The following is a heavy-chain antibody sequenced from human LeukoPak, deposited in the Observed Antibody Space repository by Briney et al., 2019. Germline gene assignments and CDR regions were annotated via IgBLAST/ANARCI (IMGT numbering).Heavy chain of an antibody. V-gene: IGHV4-39*07. CDR3: ARGRPYYYDSSGYYALFDY. CDR1: GFTFSSYE. CDR2: IYYSGST. D-gene: IGHD3-22*01. Sequence: GSLRLSCAASGFTFSSYEMNWVRQPPGKGLEWIGSIYYSGSTYYNPSLKSRVTISVDTSKNQFSLKLSSVTAADTAVYYCARGRPYYYDSSGYYALFDYWGQGTLVTVSS. J-gene: IGHJ4*02.